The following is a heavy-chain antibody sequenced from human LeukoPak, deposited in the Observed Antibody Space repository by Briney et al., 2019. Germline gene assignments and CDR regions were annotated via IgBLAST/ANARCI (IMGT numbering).Heavy chain of an antibody. CDR2: ISGSGDST. Sequence: PGGSLRLSCAASGFTFTTYAMSWVRQAPGKGLEWVSTISGSGDSTYYADSVKGRFTISRDNAKNSLYLQMNSPRAEDTAVYYCAREFYYGSGLSYGMDVWGQGTTVTVSS. J-gene: IGHJ6*02. D-gene: IGHD3-10*01. CDR3: AREFYYGSGLSYGMDV. CDR1: GFTFTTYA. V-gene: IGHV3-23*01.